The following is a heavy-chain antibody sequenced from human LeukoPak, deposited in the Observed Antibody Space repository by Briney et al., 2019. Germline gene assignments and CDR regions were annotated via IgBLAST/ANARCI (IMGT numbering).Heavy chain of an antibody. Sequence: GGSLRLSCAASGFTFSSYWMHWVRQAPGKGLVWVSRINSDGSSTSYADSVKGRFTISRDNAKNSLYLQMNSLRAEDTAVYYCARVRIAARPPFDYWGQGTLVTVSS. CDR1: GFTFSSYW. J-gene: IGHJ4*02. D-gene: IGHD6-6*01. CDR2: INSDGSST. V-gene: IGHV3-74*01. CDR3: ARVRIAARPPFDY.